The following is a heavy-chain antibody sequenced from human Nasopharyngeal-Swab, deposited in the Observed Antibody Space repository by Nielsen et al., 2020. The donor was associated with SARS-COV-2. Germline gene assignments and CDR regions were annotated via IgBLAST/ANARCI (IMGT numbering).Heavy chain of an antibody. J-gene: IGHJ4*02. V-gene: IGHV3-23*01. CDR3: AKGIRYGDYVFDY. D-gene: IGHD4-17*01. Sequence: WIRKPPGKGLEWVSAISGSGGSTYYADSVQGRCTISRDNSKNTLYLQMNSLRAEDTAVYYCAKGIRYGDYVFDYWGQGTLVTVSS. CDR2: ISGSGGST.